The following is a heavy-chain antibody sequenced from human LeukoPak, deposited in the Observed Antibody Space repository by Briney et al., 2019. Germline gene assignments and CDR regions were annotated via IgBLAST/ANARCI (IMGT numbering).Heavy chain of an antibody. Sequence: QSGGSLRPSCAASGFGFSSYEMNWVRQAPGKGLEWVAYISSSGSTIYYADSVKGRFTISRDNAKNSLYLQMNSLRAEDTAVYYCARGGSYGAYWGQGTLVTVSS. CDR2: ISSSGSTI. D-gene: IGHD1-26*01. CDR1: GFGFSSYE. J-gene: IGHJ4*02. V-gene: IGHV3-48*03. CDR3: ARGGSYGAY.